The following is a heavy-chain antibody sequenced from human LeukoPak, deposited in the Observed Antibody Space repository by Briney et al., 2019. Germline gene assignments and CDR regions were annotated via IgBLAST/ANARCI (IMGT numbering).Heavy chain of an antibody. J-gene: IGHJ4*02. D-gene: IGHD5-24*01. CDR3: AKEGRSLQTY. V-gene: IGHV3-7*03. CDR1: GFVFSSNW. Sequence: PGGSLRLSCAASGFVFSSNWMSWVRLAPGKGLEWVANIKEDGTETYYVDSVKGRFTISRDNAKNSLHLQMNSLRVEDTAVYYCAKEGRSLQTYWGQGTLVTVSS. CDR2: IKEDGTET.